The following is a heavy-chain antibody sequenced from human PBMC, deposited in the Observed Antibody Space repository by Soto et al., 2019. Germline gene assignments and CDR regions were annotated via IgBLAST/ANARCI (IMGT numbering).Heavy chain of an antibody. CDR2: IIPIFGTA. CDR1: GGTFSSYA. Sequence: QVQLVQSGAEVKKPGSSVKVSCEASGGTFSSYAISWVRQAPGQGLEWMGGIIPIFGTANYAQKFQGRVTITADESTSTANMELSSLRSEDTAVYYCARVDDTAMVISVTPYGMDVWGQGTTVTVSS. V-gene: IGHV1-69*12. CDR3: ARVDDTAMVISVTPYGMDV. D-gene: IGHD5-18*01. J-gene: IGHJ6*02.